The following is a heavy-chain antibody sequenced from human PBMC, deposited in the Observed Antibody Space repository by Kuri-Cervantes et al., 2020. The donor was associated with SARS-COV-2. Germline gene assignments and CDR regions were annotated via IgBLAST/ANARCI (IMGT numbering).Heavy chain of an antibody. V-gene: IGHV1-69*01. Sequence: SVKVSCKGSGGTFISYAFSWVRQARGKGLEWMGRIIPIFGTANYAQKFQGRVTNTADESTRTDYIELSSLRSEDTAVYYCARRCSGGATSPRQPENWFDPWGQGTLVTVSS. J-gene: IGHJ5*02. CDR2: IIPIFGTA. D-gene: IGHD1-26*01. CDR1: GGTFISYA. CDR3: ARRCSGGATSPRQPENWFDP.